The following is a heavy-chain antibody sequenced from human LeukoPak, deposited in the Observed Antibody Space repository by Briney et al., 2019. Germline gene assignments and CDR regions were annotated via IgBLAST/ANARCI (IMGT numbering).Heavy chain of an antibody. Sequence: GRSLRLSCAASGFTFSSYGMHWVRQAPGKGLEWVAFIRYDGSNKYYADSVKGRFTISRDNSKNTLYLQMNSLRAEDTAVYYCAKGSRYYDSSGVFDPWGQGTLVTVSS. CDR1: GFTFSSYG. V-gene: IGHV3-30*02. D-gene: IGHD3-22*01. CDR2: IRYDGSNK. CDR3: AKGSRYYDSSGVFDP. J-gene: IGHJ5*02.